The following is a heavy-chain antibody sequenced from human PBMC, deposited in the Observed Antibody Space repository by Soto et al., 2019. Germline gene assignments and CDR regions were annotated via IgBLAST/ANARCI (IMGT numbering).Heavy chain of an antibody. J-gene: IGHJ4*02. Sequence: QVQLVQSGAEVKKPGASVKVSCKASGYTFTGYYMHWVRQAPGQGLEWMGWINPNSGGTNYAQKLQGWVTMTXXTXIXXAYMELSRLRSDDTAVYYCAREGYYDSSGYYYYGYWGQGTLVTVSS. V-gene: IGHV1-2*04. CDR3: AREGYYDSSGYYYYGY. D-gene: IGHD3-22*01. CDR1: GYTFTGYY. CDR2: INPNSGGT.